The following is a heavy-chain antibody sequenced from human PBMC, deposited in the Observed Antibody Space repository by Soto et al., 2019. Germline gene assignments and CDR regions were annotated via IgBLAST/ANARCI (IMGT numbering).Heavy chain of an antibody. CDR1: GFTFSSYG. V-gene: IGHV3-30*18. D-gene: IGHD5-18*01. J-gene: IGHJ4*02. Sequence: GGSLRLSCAASGFTFSSYGMHWVRQAPGKGLEWVAVISYDGSNKYYADSVKGRFTISRDNSKNTLYLQMNSLRAEDTAVYYCAKDRLSGYSYGYHDYWGQGTLVTVSS. CDR2: ISYDGSNK. CDR3: AKDRLSGYSYGYHDY.